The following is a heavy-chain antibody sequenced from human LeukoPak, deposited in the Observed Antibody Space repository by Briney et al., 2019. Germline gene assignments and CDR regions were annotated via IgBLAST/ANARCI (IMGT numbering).Heavy chain of an antibody. CDR2: ISWNSGSI. D-gene: IGHD6-13*01. Sequence: PGGSLRLSCAASGFTFDDYAMHWVRQAPGKGLEWVSGISWNSGSIGYADSVKGRFTISRDNSKNTLYLQMNSLRAEDTAVYYCASSIAAAGTFWFDPWGQGTLVTVSS. CDR1: GFTFDDYA. V-gene: IGHV3-9*01. CDR3: ASSIAAAGTFWFDP. J-gene: IGHJ5*02.